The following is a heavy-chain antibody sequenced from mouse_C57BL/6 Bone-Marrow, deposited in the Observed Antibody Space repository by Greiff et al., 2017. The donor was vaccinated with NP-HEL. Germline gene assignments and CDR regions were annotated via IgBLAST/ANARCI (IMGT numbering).Heavy chain of an antibody. Sequence: VQLQPSGAELVRPGASVTLSCKASGYTFTDYEMHWVKPTPVHGLEWIGAIDPETGGTAYNQKFKGKAILTADKSSSTSYMGLRSLTSEDSAVYYCTEGGLLRAWFAYWGQGTLVTVSA. V-gene: IGHV1-15*01. CDR3: TEGGLLRAWFAY. D-gene: IGHD2-10*01. J-gene: IGHJ3*01. CDR2: IDPETGGT. CDR1: GYTFTDYE.